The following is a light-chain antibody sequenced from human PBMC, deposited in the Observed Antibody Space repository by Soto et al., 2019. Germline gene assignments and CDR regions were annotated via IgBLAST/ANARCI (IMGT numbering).Light chain of an antibody. CDR3: QQYGSSGT. Sequence: DIQVTQSPSSLSASVGDRVTITCRASQSIRTSLNWYQQRPGKPPKLLIHTASTLQSGVPSRFSGSGSGTDFTLTISRLEPEDFAVYYCQQYGSSGTFGQGTKVEIK. J-gene: IGKJ1*01. CDR2: TAS. V-gene: IGKV1-39*01. CDR1: QSIRTS.